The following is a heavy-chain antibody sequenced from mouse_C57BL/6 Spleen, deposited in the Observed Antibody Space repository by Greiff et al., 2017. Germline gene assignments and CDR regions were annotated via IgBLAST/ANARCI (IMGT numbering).Heavy chain of an antibody. CDR3: TRVYYSNHEDFYYYAMDY. J-gene: IGHJ4*01. V-gene: IGHV5-9-1*02. CDR1: GFTFSSYA. D-gene: IGHD2-5*01. CDR2: ISSGGDYI. Sequence: EVHLVESGEGLVKPGGSLKLSCAASGFTFSSYAMSWVRQTPEKRLEWVAYISSGGDYIYYADTVKGRFTISRDNARNTLYLQMSSLKSEDTAMYYCTRVYYSNHEDFYYYAMDYWGQGTSVTVSS.